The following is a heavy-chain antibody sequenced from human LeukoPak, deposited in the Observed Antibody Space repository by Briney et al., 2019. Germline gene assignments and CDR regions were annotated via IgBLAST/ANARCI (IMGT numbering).Heavy chain of an antibody. CDR1: GFTFDDYG. V-gene: IGHV3-20*04. J-gene: IGHJ2*01. CDR2: INWNGGST. D-gene: IGHD3-22*01. CDR3: AKDMWDDSSGYYSPSFDL. Sequence: GGSLRLSCAASGFTFDDYGMSWVRQAPGKGLEWVSGINWNGGSTGYADSVKGQFTISRDNAKNSLYLQMNSLRAEDTALYYCAKDMWDDSSGYYSPSFDLWGRGTLVTVSS.